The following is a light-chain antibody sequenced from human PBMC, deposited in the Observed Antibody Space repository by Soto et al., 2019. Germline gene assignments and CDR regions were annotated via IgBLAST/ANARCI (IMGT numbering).Light chain of an antibody. CDR2: GAS. CDR1: QNVRSN. CDR3: QQYNNWPLT. J-gene: IGKJ4*01. Sequence: EIVMTQSPATLSVSPGERATLSCRASQNVRSNLAWYQQIPGQAPRLLIYGASSRATGIRARFSGSGSGTDFTLTISSLQSEDLAVYYCQQYNNWPLTFGGGTKVDIK. V-gene: IGKV3-15*01.